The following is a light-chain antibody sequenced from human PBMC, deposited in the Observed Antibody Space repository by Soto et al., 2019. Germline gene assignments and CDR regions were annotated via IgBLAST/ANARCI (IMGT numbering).Light chain of an antibody. CDR2: DVS. CDR1: SSDVGGYNY. CDR3: SSYTSSSTV. Sequence: QSALTQTASVSGSPGQSITISCTGTSSDVGGYNYVSWYQQHPGKAPKLMIYDVSNRPSGVSNRFSGSKSGNTASLTISGLLAEDEADYYCSSYTSSSTVFGGGTKLTVL. J-gene: IGLJ2*01. V-gene: IGLV2-14*01.